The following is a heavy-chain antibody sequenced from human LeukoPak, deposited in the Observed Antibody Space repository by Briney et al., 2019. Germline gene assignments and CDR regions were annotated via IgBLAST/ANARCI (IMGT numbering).Heavy chain of an antibody. J-gene: IGHJ6*02. V-gene: IGHV1-46*01. CDR3: ARDLRQLANRLFYYYYYGMDV. Sequence: ASVKVSCKASGYTFTSYYVHWVRQAPGQGLEWMGIINPSGGSTSYAQKFQGRVTMTRDTSTSTVYMELSSLRSEDTAVYYCARDLRQLANRLFYYYYYGMDVWGQGTTVTVSS. CDR2: INPSGGST. D-gene: IGHD6-13*01. CDR1: GYTFTSYY.